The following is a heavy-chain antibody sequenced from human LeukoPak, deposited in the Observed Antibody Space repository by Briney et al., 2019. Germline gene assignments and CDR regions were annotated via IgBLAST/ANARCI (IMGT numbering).Heavy chain of an antibody. D-gene: IGHD1-26*01. V-gene: IGHV3-7*01. CDR3: ARGGISPGGSYYFFDY. J-gene: IGHJ4*02. CDR1: GFTFSNYW. Sequence: PGGPLRLSCAASGFTFSNYWMAWVRQAPGKGPEWVANINLDGSQKYYVDSVKGRFTISRDNAENSLYLQMNSLRAEDTALYYCARGGISPGGSYYFFDYWGQGTLVTVSS. CDR2: INLDGSQK.